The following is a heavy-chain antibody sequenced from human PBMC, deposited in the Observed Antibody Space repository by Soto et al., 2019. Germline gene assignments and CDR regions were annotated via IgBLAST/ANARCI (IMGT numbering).Heavy chain of an antibody. J-gene: IGHJ5*02. CDR1: GASISGYY. D-gene: IGHD1-1*01. CDR3: VRDGTKTLRDWFDP. CDR2: IYATGTT. V-gene: IGHV4-4*07. Sequence: SETLSLTCTVSGASISGYYWSWIRKSAGKGLEWIGRIYATGTTDCNPSLKSRVMMSVDTSKKQFSLRLRSVTAADTAVYYCVRDGTKTLRDWFDPWGQGISVTVSS.